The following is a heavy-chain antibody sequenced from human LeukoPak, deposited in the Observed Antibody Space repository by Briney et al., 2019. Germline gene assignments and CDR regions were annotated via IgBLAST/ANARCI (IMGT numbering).Heavy chain of an antibody. Sequence: QPGRSLRLSCAASGFTFSSYGMHWVRQGPGKGLEWVAVVSYDGSNKYYADSVKGRFTISRDTSNNSLYLQMNSLRAEDTAVYYCVRAIVGDGVAFDFWGQGTLVTVS. CDR3: VRAIVGDGVAFDF. V-gene: IGHV3-30*03. CDR2: VSYDGSNK. CDR1: GFTFSSYG. J-gene: IGHJ3*01. D-gene: IGHD1-26*01.